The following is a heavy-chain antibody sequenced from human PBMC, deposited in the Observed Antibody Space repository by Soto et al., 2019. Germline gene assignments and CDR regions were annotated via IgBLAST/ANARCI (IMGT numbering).Heavy chain of an antibody. D-gene: IGHD2-15*01. CDR3: ARHTPAISISDH. J-gene: IGHJ4*02. CDR1: GGSISTSSYY. CDR2: IYYSGST. V-gene: IGHV4-39*01. Sequence: PSDTLSITCTFSGGSISTSSYYWCSFRQPPGKGLEWIGGIYYSGSTYYNPSLKSRVTISVDTSKNQFSLKLSSVTAADTAVYYCARHTPAISISDHWGQGPLVTVS.